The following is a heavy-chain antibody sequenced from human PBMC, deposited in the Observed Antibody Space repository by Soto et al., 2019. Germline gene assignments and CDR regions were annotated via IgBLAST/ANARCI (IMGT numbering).Heavy chain of an antibody. V-gene: IGHV1-69*13. CDR2: IIPIFGTA. CDR3: ATPSNSGVPGSFDN. D-gene: IGHD3-10*01. Sequence: SVAVFCKASGGTFSSYAMMCVRQAPGQGLEWMGGIIPIFGTANYAQKFQGRVTIPADEPTSTAYMERSTRRSEDTAVYSGATPSNSGVPGSFDNGGQEPLATFSS. CDR1: GGTFSSYA. J-gene: IGHJ4*02.